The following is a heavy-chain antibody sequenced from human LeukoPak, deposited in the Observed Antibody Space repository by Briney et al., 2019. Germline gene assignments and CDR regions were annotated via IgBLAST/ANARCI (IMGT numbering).Heavy chain of an antibody. CDR2: IYSDNT. Sequence: PGGSLRLSCTVSGFTVSSNSMSWVRQAPGKGLEWVSFIYSDNTHYSDSVKGRFTISRDNAKNSLYLQMNSLRVEDTAVYYCAKSPGGYSGPFGDWGQGTLVTVSS. CDR3: AKSPGGYSGPFGD. V-gene: IGHV3-53*01. J-gene: IGHJ4*02. CDR1: GFTVSSNS. D-gene: IGHD5-12*01.